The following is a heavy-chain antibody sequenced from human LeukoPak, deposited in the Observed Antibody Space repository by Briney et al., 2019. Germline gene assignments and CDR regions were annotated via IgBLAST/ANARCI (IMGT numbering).Heavy chain of an antibody. V-gene: IGHV3-23*01. CDR3: AKANQDIVVVVAALPDYYYYMDV. Sequence: GGSLRLSCAASGFTFSSYAMSWVRQAPGKGLEWVSAISGSGGSTYYADSVKGRFTNSRDNSKDTLYLQMNSLRAEDTAVYYCAKANQDIVVVVAALPDYYYYMDVWGKGTTVTVSS. J-gene: IGHJ6*03. CDR1: GFTFSSYA. D-gene: IGHD2-15*01. CDR2: ISGSGGST.